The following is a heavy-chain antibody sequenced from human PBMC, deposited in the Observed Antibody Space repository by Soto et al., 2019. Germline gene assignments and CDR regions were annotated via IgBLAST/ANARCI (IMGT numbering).Heavy chain of an antibody. J-gene: IGHJ3*02. CDR1: GFTFSSYA. D-gene: IGHD3-22*01. V-gene: IGHV3-30-3*01. CDR3: ARGQPRYDSITALAFDI. CDR2: ISYDGSNK. Sequence: QVQLVESGGGVVQPGRSLRLSCAASGFTFSSYAMHWVRQAPGKGLEWVAVISYDGSNKYYAESVKGRFTISRDNSKNTLYLQMNSLRAEYTAVYYCARGQPRYDSITALAFDIWGQGTMVTVSS.